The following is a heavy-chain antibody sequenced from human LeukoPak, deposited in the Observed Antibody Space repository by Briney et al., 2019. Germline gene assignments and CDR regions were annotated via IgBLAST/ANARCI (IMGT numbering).Heavy chain of an antibody. CDR2: IKQDGSEK. Sequence: GGSLRLSCAASGFTFSGYWMSCVRQAPGKGLEWVANIKQDGSEKYYVDSVKGRFTISRDNAKNSLFLQMNSLRAEDTAVYYCARDWQWQQLDGDAFDIWGQGTMVTVSS. J-gene: IGHJ3*02. CDR1: GFTFSGYW. D-gene: IGHD6-13*01. V-gene: IGHV3-7*04. CDR3: ARDWQWQQLDGDAFDI.